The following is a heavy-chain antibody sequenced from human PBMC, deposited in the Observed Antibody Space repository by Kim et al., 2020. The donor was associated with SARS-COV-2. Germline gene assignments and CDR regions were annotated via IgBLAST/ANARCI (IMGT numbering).Heavy chain of an antibody. CDR3: ASILLEWTYFDY. Sequence: SETLSLTCTVSGGSISSSSYYWGWIRQPPGKGLEWIGSIYYSGSTYYNPSLKSRVTISVDTSKNQFSLKLSSVTAADTAVYYCASILLEWTYFDYWGQGTLVTVSS. D-gene: IGHD3-3*01. J-gene: IGHJ4*02. CDR1: GGSISSSSYY. V-gene: IGHV4-39*01. CDR2: IYYSGST.